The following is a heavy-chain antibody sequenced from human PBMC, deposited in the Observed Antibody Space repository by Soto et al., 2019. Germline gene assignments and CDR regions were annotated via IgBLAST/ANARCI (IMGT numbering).Heavy chain of an antibody. J-gene: IGHJ6*02. CDR1: GGTISSSSYY. Sequence: SESLSLTSTVSGGTISSSSYYWGWIRQPPGKGLEWIGSIYYSGSTYYNPSLKSRVTISVDTSKNQFSLKPSSVTAADTAVYYCASDLSSWSGYSGYGMDVWGQGTTVT. CDR2: IYYSGST. D-gene: IGHD3-3*01. V-gene: IGHV4-39*01. CDR3: ASDLSSWSGYSGYGMDV.